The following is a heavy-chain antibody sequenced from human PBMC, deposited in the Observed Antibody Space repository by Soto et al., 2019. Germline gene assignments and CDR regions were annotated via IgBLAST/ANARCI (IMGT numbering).Heavy chain of an antibody. CDR1: AFSFNAYN. J-gene: IGHJ3*02. V-gene: IGHV3-21*06. Sequence: EVQLVESGGGLVMPEESLRLSCAASAFSFNAYNMKWVRQATGKGLEWVSSISASGHQIFYADSVRGRFTIFIDNSRNSLYLQRNSLRAEDTAVYHCATIGDLDGFDIWGQGTTVTVSS. D-gene: IGHD4-17*01. CDR2: ISASGHQI. CDR3: ATIGDLDGFDI.